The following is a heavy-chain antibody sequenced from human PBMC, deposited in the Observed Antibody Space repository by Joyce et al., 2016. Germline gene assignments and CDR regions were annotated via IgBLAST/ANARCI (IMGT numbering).Heavy chain of an antibody. CDR2: INAADGNT. CDR1: GYSFSNYA. V-gene: IGHV1-3*01. J-gene: IGHJ3*02. CDR3: ASGSFRDAFDI. D-gene: IGHD3-10*01. Sequence: QVQLVQSGAEVKKPGASVTLSCKTSGYSFSNYAMHWVRQAPGQRPEWMGWINAADGNTKYSQNFQGRVNISMDTSATTGYMELSSLKLEDTAVYYCASGSFRDAFDIWGQGTMVTVSS.